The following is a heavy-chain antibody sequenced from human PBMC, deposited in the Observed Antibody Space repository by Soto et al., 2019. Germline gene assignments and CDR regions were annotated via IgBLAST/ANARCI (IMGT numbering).Heavy chain of an antibody. D-gene: IGHD1-1*01. J-gene: IGHJ4*02. Sequence: SETLFLTCTVSGGSISSSSYYWGWIRQPPGKGLEWIGSIYYSGSTYYNPSLKSRVTISVDTSKNQFSLKLSSVTAADTAVYYCARQGYDTTVDYWGQGTLVTVSS. CDR2: IYYSGST. V-gene: IGHV4-39*01. CDR3: ARQGYDTTVDY. CDR1: GGSISSSSYY.